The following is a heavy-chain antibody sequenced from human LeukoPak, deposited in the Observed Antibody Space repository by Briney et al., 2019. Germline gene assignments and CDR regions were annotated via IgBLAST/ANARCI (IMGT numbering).Heavy chain of an antibody. Sequence: QSGGSLRRSCAASGFTFSTYSMNWVRQAPGKGLEWVSYISSSSSSTMYYADSVKGRCTISRDNAKNSLSLQMYSLRAEDTAVYYCARLQGSGSFSSFDYWGQGTLVTVSS. CDR3: ARLQGSGSFSSFDY. J-gene: IGHJ4*02. CDR2: ISSSSSSTM. D-gene: IGHD3-10*01. V-gene: IGHV3-48*01. CDR1: GFTFSTYS.